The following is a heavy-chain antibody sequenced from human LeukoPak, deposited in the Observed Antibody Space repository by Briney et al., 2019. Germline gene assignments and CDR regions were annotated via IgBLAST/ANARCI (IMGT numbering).Heavy chain of an antibody. CDR3: ARAADPYCSGGSCHCYGCYYYYGMDV. CDR2: MNPNSGNT. V-gene: IGHV1-8*01. D-gene: IGHD2-15*01. CDR1: GCTFTSYD. J-gene: IGHJ6*02. Sequence: GASVKVSCKASGCTFTSYDINWVRQATGQGLEWMGWMNPNSGNTGYAQKFQGRVTMTRNTSISTAYMELSSLRSEDTAVYYCARAADPYCSGGSCHCYGCYYYYGMDVWGQGTTVTVSS.